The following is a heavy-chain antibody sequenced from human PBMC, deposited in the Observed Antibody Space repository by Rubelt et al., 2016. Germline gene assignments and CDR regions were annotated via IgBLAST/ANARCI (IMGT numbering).Heavy chain of an antibody. CDR1: GYSFTSYW. CDR2: IYPGDSDT. Sequence: EVQLVQSGAEVKKPGESLRISCKGSGYSFTSYWISWVRQMPGKGLEWMGIIYPGDSDTRYSPSFQGQVSISAGKSISAADLQWSSRKASDTAMYYCASRSSSSHCFDYWGQGTLVTVSS. J-gene: IGHJ4*02. D-gene: IGHD6-13*01. CDR3: ASRSSSSHCFDY. V-gene: IGHV5-51*01.